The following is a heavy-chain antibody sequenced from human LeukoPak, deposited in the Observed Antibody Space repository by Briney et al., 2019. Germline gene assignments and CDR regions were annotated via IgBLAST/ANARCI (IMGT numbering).Heavy chain of an antibody. V-gene: IGHV3-21*01. J-gene: IGHJ1*01. CDR1: GFTFSSYT. CDR3: ARDGHTIAAAGGYFQH. Sequence: PGGSLRLSCAASGFTFSSYTMNWVRQAPGKGLEWVSSISSSSSYIYYADSVRGRFTISRDNARNSLFLQMNSLRAEDTALYYCARDGHTIAAAGGYFQHWGQGTLVTVSS. D-gene: IGHD6-13*01. CDR2: ISSSSSYI.